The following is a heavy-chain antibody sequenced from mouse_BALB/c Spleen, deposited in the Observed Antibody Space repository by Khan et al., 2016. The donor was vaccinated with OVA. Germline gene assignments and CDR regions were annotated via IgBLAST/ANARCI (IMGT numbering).Heavy chain of an antibody. D-gene: IGHD2-14*01. Sequence: VQLQQSGAELARPGASVKMSCEASGYTFTSNTMHWVKQRPGQGLEWIGYINPRSGYTNYNQKFKDKATLTADKSSSPAYMQLSSLTSEDSAVYYCARRTTGYAMDYWGQGTSVIVSS. CDR2: INPRSGYT. J-gene: IGHJ4*01. V-gene: IGHV1-4*01. CDR3: ARRTTGYAMDY. CDR1: GYTFTSNT.